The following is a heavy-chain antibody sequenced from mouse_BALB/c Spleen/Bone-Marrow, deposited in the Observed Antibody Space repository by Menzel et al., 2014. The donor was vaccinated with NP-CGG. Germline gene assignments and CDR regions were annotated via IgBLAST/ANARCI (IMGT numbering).Heavy chain of an antibody. CDR1: GYTFTSYW. V-gene: IGHV1-7*01. CDR3: ATGYYAMDS. CDR2: INPTSGYT. Sequence: LVESGAELAKPGASVKMSCKASGYTFTSYWMHWVKQRPGQGLEWIGYINPTSGYTEYNQKFKDKATLTADKSSSTAYMQLGSLTSEDSAVYYCATGYYAMDSWGQGSSVTVSS. J-gene: IGHJ4*01.